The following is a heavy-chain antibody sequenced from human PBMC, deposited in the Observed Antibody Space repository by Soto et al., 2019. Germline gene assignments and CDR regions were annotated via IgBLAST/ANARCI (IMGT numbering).Heavy chain of an antibody. Sequence: QVQLVQSGAEVKKPGASVKVSCKASGYTFTSYYMHWVRQAPGQGLEWRGIINPSGGSTSYAQKFPGRVTMTRDTSTSTVYMELSSLRSEDTAVYYCARDSRDGDNSDDAFDIWGQGKMVTVSS. CDR1: GYTFTSYY. CDR3: ARDSRDGDNSDDAFDI. D-gene: IGHD1-1*01. V-gene: IGHV1-46*01. J-gene: IGHJ3*02. CDR2: INPSGGST.